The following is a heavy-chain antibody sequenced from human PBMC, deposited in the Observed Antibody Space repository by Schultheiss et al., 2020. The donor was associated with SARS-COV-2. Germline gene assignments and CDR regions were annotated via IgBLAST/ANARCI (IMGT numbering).Heavy chain of an antibody. Sequence: GGSLRLSCTASGFSFSTYSLNWVRQAPGEGLEWVSSISGSGDYIYYADSVRGRFTLSRDNAKNSLFLQMHRLTAEDTAMYYCARDPGSELRRNNYFDYWGQGTLVTVSS. CDR1: GFSFSTYS. D-gene: IGHD4-23*01. CDR3: ARDPGSELRRNNYFDY. J-gene: IGHJ4*02. CDR2: ISGSGDYI. V-gene: IGHV3-21*01.